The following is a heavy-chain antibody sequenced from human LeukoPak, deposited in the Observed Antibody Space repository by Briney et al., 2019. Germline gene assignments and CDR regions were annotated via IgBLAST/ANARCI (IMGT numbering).Heavy chain of an antibody. J-gene: IGHJ3*02. D-gene: IGHD3-10*01. CDR1: GGSISSSSYY. Sequence: SETLSLTCTVSGGSISSSSYYWGWIRQPPGRGLEWIGYIYYSGSTNYNPSLKSRVTISLDTSKNQFSLKVTSMTAADTAVYYCTRVAFGDHFDIWGQGTMVTVSS. CDR3: TRVAFGDHFDI. V-gene: IGHV4-61*05. CDR2: IYYSGST.